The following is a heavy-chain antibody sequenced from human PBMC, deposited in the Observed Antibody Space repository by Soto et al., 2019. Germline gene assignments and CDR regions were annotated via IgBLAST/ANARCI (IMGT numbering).Heavy chain of an antibody. J-gene: IGHJ4*02. Sequence: QVQLVQSGAEVKKPGGSVKVTCKASGYTFTSYDINRVRQATGQGLEWMGWMNPNSGNTGYAQKFQGTVTMTRNTSISTAYMELSSLRSEDTAVYYCARGGSGSPEFDYWGQGTLVTVPS. D-gene: IGHD3-10*01. CDR3: ARGGSGSPEFDY. V-gene: IGHV1-8*01. CDR2: MNPNSGNT. CDR1: GYTFTSYD.